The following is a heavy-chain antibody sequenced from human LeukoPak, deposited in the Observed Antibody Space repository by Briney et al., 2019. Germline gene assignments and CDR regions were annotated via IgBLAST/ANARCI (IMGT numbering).Heavy chain of an antibody. D-gene: IGHD3-9*01. J-gene: IGHJ4*02. V-gene: IGHV3-23*01. CDR2: ISGIGGST. CDR1: GFTFSSYA. CDR3: ARVPTAVRYFDWLTPYYFDY. Sequence: GGSLRLSCAASGFTFSSYAMSWVRQAPGKGLEWLSAISGIGGSTYYADSVKGRFTISRDNSKNTLYLQMNSLRAEDTAVYYCARVPTAVRYFDWLTPYYFDYWGQGTLVTVSS.